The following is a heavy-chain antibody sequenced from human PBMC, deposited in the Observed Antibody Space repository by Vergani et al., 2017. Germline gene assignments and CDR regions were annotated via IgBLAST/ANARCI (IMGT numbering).Heavy chain of an antibody. CDR1: GFTFSSYA. Sequence: QVQLVESGGGVVQPGRSLILSCAASGFTFSSYAMHWVRQAPGKGLEWVAVISYDGSNKYYADSVKGRFTISRDNSKNTLYLQMNSLRAEDTAVYYCARDKXTQYYYDSSGWFYPWGQGTLVTVSS. D-gene: IGHD3-22*01. CDR3: ARDKXTQYYYDSSGWFYP. V-gene: IGHV3-30-3*01. CDR2: ISYDGSNK. J-gene: IGHJ5*02.